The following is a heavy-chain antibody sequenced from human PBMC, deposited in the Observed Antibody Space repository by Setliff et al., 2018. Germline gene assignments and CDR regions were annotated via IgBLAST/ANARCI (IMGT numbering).Heavy chain of an antibody. J-gene: IGHJ4*02. Sequence: SETLSLTCTVSGFSISSGYYWGWIRQSPGKGLEWIGSVYHTGTTYYKPSLRSRVTISVDTSKNQFSLKLSSVTAADTALYYCTVYNTGSSKDNYWGQGTPVTVS. CDR2: VYHTGTT. CDR3: TVYNTGSSKDNY. D-gene: IGHD2-8*02. V-gene: IGHV4-38-2*02. CDR1: GFSISSGYY.